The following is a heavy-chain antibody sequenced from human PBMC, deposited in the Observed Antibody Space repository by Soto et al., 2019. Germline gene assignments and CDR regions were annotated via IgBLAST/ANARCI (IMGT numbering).Heavy chain of an antibody. CDR1: GFTFGDYA. CDR3: TRDAQNLYGDSRLYFDL. J-gene: IGHJ2*01. Sequence: PGGSLRLSCTASGFTFGDYAMSWFRQAPGKGLEWVGFIRSKAYGGTTEYAASVKGRFTISRDDSKSIAYLQMNSLKTEDTAVYYCTRDAQNLYGDSRLYFDLWGRGTLVTVSS. CDR2: IRSKAYGGTT. D-gene: IGHD4-17*01. V-gene: IGHV3-49*03.